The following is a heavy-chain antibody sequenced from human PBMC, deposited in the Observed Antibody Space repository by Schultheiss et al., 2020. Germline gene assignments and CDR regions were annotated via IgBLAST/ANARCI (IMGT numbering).Heavy chain of an antibody. V-gene: IGHV4-31*03. D-gene: IGHD3-9*01. CDR1: GGSISSGGYY. J-gene: IGHJ3*02. Sequence: SQTLSLTCTVSGGSISSGGYYWSWIRQHPGKGLEWIGYIYYSGSTYYNPSLKSRVTISVDTSKNQFSLKLSSVTAADTAVCYCARAPLRYFDWLPNPGQPLAFDIWGQGTMVTVSS. CDR2: IYYSGST. CDR3: ARAPLRYFDWLPNPGQPLAFDI.